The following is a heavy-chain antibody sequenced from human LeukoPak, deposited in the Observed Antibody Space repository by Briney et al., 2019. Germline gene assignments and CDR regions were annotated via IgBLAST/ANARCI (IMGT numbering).Heavy chain of an antibody. V-gene: IGHV4-34*01. D-gene: IGHD5-24*01. CDR1: GGSFSGYY. Sequence: SETLSLTCAVYGGSFSGYYWSWIRQPPGKGLEWIGEINHSGSTNYNPSLKSRVTISVDTSRNQFSLKLSSVTAADTAVYYCARGGGGWLPFDYWGQGTLVTVSS. CDR3: ARGGGGWLPFDY. CDR2: INHSGST. J-gene: IGHJ4*02.